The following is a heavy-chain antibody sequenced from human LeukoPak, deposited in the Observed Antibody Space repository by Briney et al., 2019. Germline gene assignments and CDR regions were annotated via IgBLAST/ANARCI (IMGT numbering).Heavy chain of an antibody. Sequence: GGCLRLSYAASGFTFSSYAMSWVPEAPGRGRECVSALSNSGAITYYVDSVRGRFAASRDNSENTLYLQMNGLRAEHTAVYYCAKEGPVGSPRFDSWGQGTLLTVSS. J-gene: IGHJ4*02. CDR1: GFTFSSYA. V-gene: IGHV3-23*01. CDR3: AKEGPVGSPRFDS. CDR2: LSNSGAIT. D-gene: IGHD3-10*01.